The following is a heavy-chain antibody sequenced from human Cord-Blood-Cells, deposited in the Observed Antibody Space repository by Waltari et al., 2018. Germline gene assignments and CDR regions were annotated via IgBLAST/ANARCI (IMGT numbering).Heavy chain of an antibody. CDR1: GGSISSSSYY. CDR3: AREVTGAGGYYFDY. Sequence: QLQLQESGPGLVKPSETLSLTCTVSGGSISSSSYYWGWIRHPPGKGLGWIGSIYYSGSTYYNPSLKSRVTISVDTSKNQFSLKLSSVTAADTAVYYCAREVTGAGGYYFDYWGQGTLVTVSS. J-gene: IGHJ4*02. D-gene: IGHD7-27*01. V-gene: IGHV4-39*01. CDR2: IYYSGST.